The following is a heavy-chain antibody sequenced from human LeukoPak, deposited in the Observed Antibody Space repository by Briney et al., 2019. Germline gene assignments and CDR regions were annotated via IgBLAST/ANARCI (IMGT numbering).Heavy chain of an antibody. D-gene: IGHD3-22*01. CDR1: AFTFSSYS. CDR2: ISSSSSYI. J-gene: IGHJ5*02. CDR3: ARETYYYDTSGSYNWFHP. Sequence: VGSLRLSCAASAFTFSSYSMNWVRQAPGKGLEWVSSISSSSSYIYYADSVKGRFTISRDNAKNSLYLQMNSLRAEHTAVYYCARETYYYDTSGSYNWFHPWVQGTLVTVSS. V-gene: IGHV3-21*01.